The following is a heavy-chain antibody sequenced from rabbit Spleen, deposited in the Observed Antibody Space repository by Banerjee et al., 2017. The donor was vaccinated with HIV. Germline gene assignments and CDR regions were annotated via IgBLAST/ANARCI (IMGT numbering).Heavy chain of an antibody. J-gene: IGHJ4*01. Sequence: QQQLEESGGDLVQPEGSPTLTCTASGFSFSSSYWLCWVRQAPGKGLEWIACIYGGSGASTYYASWAKGRLTISKTSSTTVTLQMTSLTAADTATYFCARDLTDAIGWNFGLWGPGTLVTVS. V-gene: IGHV1S45*01. D-gene: IGHD1-1*01. CDR1: GFSFSSSYW. CDR2: IYGGSGAST. CDR3: ARDLTDAIGWNFGL.